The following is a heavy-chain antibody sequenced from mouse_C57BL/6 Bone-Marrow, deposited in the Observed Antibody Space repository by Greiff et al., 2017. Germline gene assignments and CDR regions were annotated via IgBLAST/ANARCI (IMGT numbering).Heavy chain of an antibody. J-gene: IGHJ4*01. V-gene: IGHV1-15*01. CDR2: IDPETGGT. CDR1: GYTFTDYE. D-gene: IGHD1-1*01. Sequence: VQLQQSGAELVRPGASVTLSCKASGYTFTDYEMHWVKQTPVHGLEWIGAIDPETGGTAYNQKFKGKAILTADKSSSTAYMELRSLTSEDSAVYYCTRKGNYGSSYVGGAMDYWGQGTSVTVSS. CDR3: TRKGNYGSSYVGGAMDY.